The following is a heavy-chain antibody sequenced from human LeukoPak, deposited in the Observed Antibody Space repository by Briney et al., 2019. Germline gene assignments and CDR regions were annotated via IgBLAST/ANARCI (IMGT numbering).Heavy chain of an antibody. CDR3: AKVPGSGSFTTDYYYYYMDV. CDR2: ISGSGGST. J-gene: IGHJ6*03. D-gene: IGHD3-10*01. Sequence: GGSLRLSCAASGFTFSSYAMSWLRQAPGKGLEWVSAISGSGGSTYYADSVTGRFTISRDNSKNTLYLQMNSLRAEDTAVYYCAKVPGSGSFTTDYYYYYMDVWGKGTTVTVSS. CDR1: GFTFSSYA. V-gene: IGHV3-23*01.